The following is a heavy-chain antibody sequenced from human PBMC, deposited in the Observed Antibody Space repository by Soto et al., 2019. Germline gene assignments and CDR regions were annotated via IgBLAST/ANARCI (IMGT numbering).Heavy chain of an antibody. D-gene: IGHD1-26*01. CDR1: GFTFSSYA. V-gene: IGHV3-30-3*01. Sequence: PGGSLRLSCAASGFTFSSYAMHWVRQAPGKGLEWVAVISYDGSNKYYADSVKGRFTISRDNSKNTLYLQMNSLRAEDTAVYYCARDFARELPNSELGHDYYYCMDVWGQGTTVTVSS. CDR2: ISYDGSNK. J-gene: IGHJ6*02. CDR3: ARDFARELPNSELGHDYYYCMDV.